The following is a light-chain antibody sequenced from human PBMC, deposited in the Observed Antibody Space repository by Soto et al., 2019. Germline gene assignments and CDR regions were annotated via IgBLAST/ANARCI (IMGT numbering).Light chain of an antibody. CDR3: QQYGSSPRT. J-gene: IGKJ3*01. Sequence: EIVLTQSPGTLSLSPGERATLSCRASQSVSSSFLAWYQQKPGQAPRLLIYGASSRATGIPDRFSGSGSGTDFTLTISRLEPEDFAVYYCQQYGSSPRTFRPGTTVDI. V-gene: IGKV3-20*01. CDR1: QSVSSSF. CDR2: GAS.